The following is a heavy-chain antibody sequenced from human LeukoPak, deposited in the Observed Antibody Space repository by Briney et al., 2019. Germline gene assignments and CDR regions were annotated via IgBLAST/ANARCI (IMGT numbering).Heavy chain of an antibody. Sequence: GGSLRLSCAASGFTFSSYSMNWVRQAPGKGPEWVSSISSSSSYIYYADSVKGRFTISRDNAKNSLYLQMNSLRAEDTAVYYCASASTVTTRSAFDIWGQGTMVTVSS. CDR2: ISSSSSYI. V-gene: IGHV3-21*01. CDR1: GFTFSSYS. J-gene: IGHJ3*02. D-gene: IGHD4-17*01. CDR3: ASASTVTTRSAFDI.